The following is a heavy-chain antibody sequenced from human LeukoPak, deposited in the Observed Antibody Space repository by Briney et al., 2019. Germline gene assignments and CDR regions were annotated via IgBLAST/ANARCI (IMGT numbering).Heavy chain of an antibody. V-gene: IGHV4-59*08. CDR1: GGSISSYY. CDR2: IYYSGST. CDR3: ARRWVTGNWFDP. D-gene: IGHD2-21*02. J-gene: IGHJ5*02. Sequence: SETLSLTCTVSGGSISSYYWSWIRQPPGEGLEWIGYIYYSGSTNYNPSLKSRVTISVDTSKNQFSLKLSSVTAADTAVYYCARRWVTGNWFDPWGQGTLVTVSS.